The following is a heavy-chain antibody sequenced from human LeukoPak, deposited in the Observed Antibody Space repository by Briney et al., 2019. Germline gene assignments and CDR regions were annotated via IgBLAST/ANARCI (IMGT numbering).Heavy chain of an antibody. D-gene: IGHD5-12*01. CDR3: ARGNSGYEGYYYMDV. V-gene: IGHV1-18*01. Sequence: ASVKVSCKASGYTFTSYGISWVRQAPGQGLEWMGWISAYNGSTNYAQKVQGRVTMTTDTSTSTAYMELRSLRSDDTAVYYCARGNSGYEGYYYMDVWGKGTTVTVSS. CDR2: ISAYNGST. CDR1: GYTFTSYG. J-gene: IGHJ6*03.